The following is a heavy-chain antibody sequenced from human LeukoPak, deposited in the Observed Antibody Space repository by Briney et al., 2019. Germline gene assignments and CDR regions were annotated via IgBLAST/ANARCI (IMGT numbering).Heavy chain of an antibody. J-gene: IGHJ4*02. CDR3: ARDHYYDFWSGYETLFDY. Sequence: SVKVSCKASGYTFTGCYMHWVRQAPGQGLEWMGGIIPIFGTANYAQKFQGRVTITADESTSTAYMELSSLRSEDTAVYYCARDHYYDFWSGYETLFDYWGQGTLVTVSS. D-gene: IGHD3-3*01. CDR2: IIPIFGTA. CDR1: GYTFTGCY. V-gene: IGHV1-69*13.